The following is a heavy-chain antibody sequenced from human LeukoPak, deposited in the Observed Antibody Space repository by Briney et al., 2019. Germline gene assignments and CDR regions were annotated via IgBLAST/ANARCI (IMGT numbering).Heavy chain of an antibody. CDR2: FYYSGST. J-gene: IGHJ4*02. CDR1: GGSISSSSYY. V-gene: IGHV4-39*01. Sequence: SETLSLTCTVSGGSISSSSYYWGWIPQPPGKGLEWIGNFYYSGSTYYNPSLKSRVTRSVDTSKNQFSLKLSSVTAADTAVYYCASGYSHRRFFDYWGQGTLVTVSS. CDR3: ASGYSHRRFFDY. D-gene: IGHD3-22*01.